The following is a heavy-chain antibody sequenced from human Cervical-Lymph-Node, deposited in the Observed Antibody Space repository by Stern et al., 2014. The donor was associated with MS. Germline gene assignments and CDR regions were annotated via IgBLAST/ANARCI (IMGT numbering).Heavy chain of an antibody. CDR3: ARATDL. J-gene: IGHJ5*02. CDR2: IYYRGNT. CDR1: GPSITSYY. V-gene: IGHV4-59*01. Sequence: VQLVQSGPGLLRPSETLSLTCTVSGPSITSYYWSWIRQPPGKGLEWIGYIYYRGNTNYNASLKGRVAISIGTSKTQFSLRLSSVTAADTAVYYCARATDLWGQGTLVTVSS.